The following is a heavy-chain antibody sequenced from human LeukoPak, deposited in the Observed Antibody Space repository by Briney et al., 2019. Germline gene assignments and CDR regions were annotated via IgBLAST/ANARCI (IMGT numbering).Heavy chain of an antibody. CDR3: ARDGDGYNQYFQH. J-gene: IGHJ1*01. D-gene: IGHD5-24*01. Sequence: TSYAQKFQGRVTMTRDTSTSTVYMELSSLRSEDTAVYYCARDGDGYNQYFQHWGQGTLVTVSS. V-gene: IGHV1-46*01. CDR2: T.